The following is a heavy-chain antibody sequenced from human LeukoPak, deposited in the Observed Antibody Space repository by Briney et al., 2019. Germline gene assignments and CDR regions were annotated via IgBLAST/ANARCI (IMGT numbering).Heavy chain of an antibody. D-gene: IGHD2-15*01. J-gene: IGHJ4*02. V-gene: IGHV4-39*01. CDR1: GGSISSSSYY. CDR3: ASLASVAVEKPYDY. Sequence: SETLSLTCTVSGGSISSSSYYWGWIRQPPGKGLEWIGSIYYSGSTYYNPSLKSRVTISVDTSKNQFSLKLTSVTAADTAVYYCASLASVAVEKPYDYWGQGTLVTVSS. CDR2: IYYSGST.